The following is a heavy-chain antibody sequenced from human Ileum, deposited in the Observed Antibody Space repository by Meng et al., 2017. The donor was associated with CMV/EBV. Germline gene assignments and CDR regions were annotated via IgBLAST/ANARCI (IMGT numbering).Heavy chain of an antibody. CDR1: GGSIRSSSYF. Sequence: GSLRLSCTVSGGSIRSSSYFWVWIRQSPGKGLEWIGSIYYSGTTFYKPSLKSRATMSVDTSKNQFSLKLSSVTAADTAVYYCARLVVVPADINYFDYWGQGTLVTFSS. J-gene: IGHJ4*02. CDR2: IYYSGTT. CDR3: ARLVVVPADINYFDY. D-gene: IGHD2-2*01. V-gene: IGHV4-39*07.